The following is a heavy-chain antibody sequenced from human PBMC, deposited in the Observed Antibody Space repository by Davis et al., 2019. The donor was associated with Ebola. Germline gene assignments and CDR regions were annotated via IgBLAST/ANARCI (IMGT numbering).Heavy chain of an antibody. Sequence: AASVKVSCKASGYTFTSYAMHWVRQAPGQRLEWMGWINAGNGNTNYAQKLQGRVTMTTDTSTSTAYMELRSLRSDDTAVYYCARDLTHIVVVTAIQGEDAFDIWGQGTMVTVSS. CDR2: INAGNGNT. V-gene: IGHV1-3*01. J-gene: IGHJ3*02. CDR1: GYTFTSYA. CDR3: ARDLTHIVVVTAIQGEDAFDI. D-gene: IGHD2-21*02.